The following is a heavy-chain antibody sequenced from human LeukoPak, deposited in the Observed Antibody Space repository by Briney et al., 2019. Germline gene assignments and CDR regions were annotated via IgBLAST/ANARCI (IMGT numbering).Heavy chain of an antibody. CDR2: ISGSGGST. CDR3: ARGSRDGYNYGY. Sequence: GGSLRLSCAASGFTFSSYAMSWVRQAPGKGLEWVSAISGSGGSTYYADSVKGRFTISRDNSKNTLYLQMNSLRAEDTAVYYCARGSRDGYNYGYWGQGTLVTVSS. J-gene: IGHJ4*02. D-gene: IGHD5-24*01. CDR1: GFTFSSYA. V-gene: IGHV3-23*01.